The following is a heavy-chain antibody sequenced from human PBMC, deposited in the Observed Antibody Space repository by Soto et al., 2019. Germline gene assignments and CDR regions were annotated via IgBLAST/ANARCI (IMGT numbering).Heavy chain of an antibody. CDR3: AKTPIWARNHNWFDP. Sequence: EVQLLESGGGLLQPGGSLRLSCAASGFTFSSYAMSWVRQAPGKGLEWVSAISGSGGSTYYADSVKGRFTISRDNSKNTLYLQMNSLRAEDTAVYYCAKTPIWARNHNWFDPWGQGTLVTVSS. J-gene: IGHJ5*02. CDR2: ISGSGGST. CDR1: GFTFSSYA. V-gene: IGHV3-23*01. D-gene: IGHD3-16*01.